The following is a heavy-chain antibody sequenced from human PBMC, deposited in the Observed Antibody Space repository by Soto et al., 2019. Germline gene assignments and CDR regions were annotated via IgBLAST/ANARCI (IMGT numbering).Heavy chain of an antibody. Sequence: ASVKVSCKASGYTFTNNVIHWLRQAPGQTLEWMGWIHTAKGNTKYSQKFEARVTLTRDTAASTAYMELNSLRSDDTAVYYCARDTIWNHNRNYDRLNYLDPWGQGTLVTVSS. D-gene: IGHD1-7*01. CDR1: GYTFTNNV. CDR3: ARDTIWNHNRNYDRLNYLDP. CDR2: IHTAKGNT. J-gene: IGHJ5*02. V-gene: IGHV1-3*04.